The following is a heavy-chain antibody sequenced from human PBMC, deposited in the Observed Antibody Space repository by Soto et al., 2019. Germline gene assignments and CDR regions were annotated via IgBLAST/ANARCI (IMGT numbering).Heavy chain of an antibody. CDR2: ISGSADST. CDR3: AKTRWPMIYAISVYGMDV. D-gene: IGHD2-2*01. V-gene: IGHV3-23*01. J-gene: IGHJ6*02. Sequence: EVQLLESGGGFIHPGGSLRLSCAASGFSFSSFAMNWVRQAPGKGLEWVSIISGSADSTFYADSVKGRFTISRDNSKSTLYLQINSLRAEDTAVYYCAKTRWPMIYAISVYGMDVWGQGTTVTVSS. CDR1: GFSFSSFA.